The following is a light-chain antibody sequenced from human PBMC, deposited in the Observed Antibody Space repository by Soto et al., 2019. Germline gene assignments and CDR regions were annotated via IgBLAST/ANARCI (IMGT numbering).Light chain of an antibody. CDR3: QQYNSNSPT. Sequence: DIQMTQSPSTLSASVGDRVTITCRASQSISSWLAWYQQKPGKAPKLLIYDASSLESGGPSRFSGSGAGTEFTITISSRQPDDVATDYCQQYNSNSPTFGQGTRLEIK. CDR2: DAS. CDR1: QSISSW. J-gene: IGKJ5*01. V-gene: IGKV1-5*01.